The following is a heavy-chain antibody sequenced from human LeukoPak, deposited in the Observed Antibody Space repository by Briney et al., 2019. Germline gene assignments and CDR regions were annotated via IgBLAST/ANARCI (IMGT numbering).Heavy chain of an antibody. V-gene: IGHV4-59*11. CDR2: IYYSGST. D-gene: IGHD6-19*01. CDR3: ARIAVAGQFYYYYYYMDV. J-gene: IGHJ6*03. Sequence: PSEAQSLTCTVSGGSISSHYWSWIRQPPGMGLEWIGYIYYSGSTNYNPSLKSRVTISVDTSKNQFSLKLSPVTAADTAVYYCARIAVAGQFYYYYYYMDVWGKGTTVTVSS. CDR1: GGSISSHY.